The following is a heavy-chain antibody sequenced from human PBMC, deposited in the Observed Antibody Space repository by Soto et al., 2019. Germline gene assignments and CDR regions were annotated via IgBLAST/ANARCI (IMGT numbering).Heavy chain of an antibody. CDR2: IIPIFGTA. J-gene: IGHJ6*02. CDR3: ARVHIVATINHYYYGMDV. CDR1: GGTFSSYA. V-gene: IGHV1-69*01. Sequence: QVQLVQSGAEVKKPGSSVKVSCKASGGTFSSYAISWVRQAPGQGLEWMGGIIPIFGTANYAQKFQGRVTITADEATSTAYMELSSLRSEDTAVYYCARVHIVATINHYYYGMDVWGQGTTVTVSS. D-gene: IGHD5-12*01.